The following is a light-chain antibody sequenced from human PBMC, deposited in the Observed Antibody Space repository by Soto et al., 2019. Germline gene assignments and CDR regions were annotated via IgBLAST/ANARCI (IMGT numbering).Light chain of an antibody. CDR3: ETWDSDTRV. CDR2: LEGSGSY. Sequence: QSVLTQSSSASASLGSSVKLTCTLSSGHSSYIIAWHQQQPGKAPRYLMKLEGSGSYNKGSGVPDRFSGSGSGADRYLTISNLQFDVEADYYCETWDSDTRVFGGGTKDTVL. J-gene: IGLJ3*02. CDR1: SGHSSYI. V-gene: IGLV4-60*02.